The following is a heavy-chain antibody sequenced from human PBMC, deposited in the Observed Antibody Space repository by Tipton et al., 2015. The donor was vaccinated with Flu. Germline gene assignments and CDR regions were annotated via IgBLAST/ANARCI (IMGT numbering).Heavy chain of an antibody. CDR2: IYDTGGT. J-gene: IGHJ4*02. D-gene: IGHD3-16*01. CDR3: ARWNGGSDY. V-gene: IGHV4-59*01. CDR1: GGSIMSYY. Sequence: TLSLTCTVSGGSIMSYYWSWIRQPPGKGLEWIGYIYDTGGTNYNPSLKSRVTMSVDTSNNQVSLKLSSVTAADTAVYYCARWNGGSDYWGQGTLVTVSS.